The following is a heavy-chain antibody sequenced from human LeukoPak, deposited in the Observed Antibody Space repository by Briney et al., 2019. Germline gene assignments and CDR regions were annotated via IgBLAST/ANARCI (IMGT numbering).Heavy chain of an antibody. Sequence: ASVKVSCKASGGTFSSYAISWVRQAPGQGLEWMGGIIPIFGTANYAQKFQGRVTITADESSSTAYMELSSLRSEDTAVYYCASTRITIFGVVRVFDYWGQGTLVTVFS. D-gene: IGHD3-3*01. CDR1: GGTFSSYA. CDR3: ASTRITIFGVVRVFDY. V-gene: IGHV1-69*01. CDR2: IIPIFGTA. J-gene: IGHJ4*02.